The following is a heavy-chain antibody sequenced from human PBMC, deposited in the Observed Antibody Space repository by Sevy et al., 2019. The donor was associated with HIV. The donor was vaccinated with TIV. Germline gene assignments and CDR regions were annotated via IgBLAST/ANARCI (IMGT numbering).Heavy chain of an antibody. CDR2: IIPIFGTA. CDR1: GGTFSSYA. Sequence: ASVKVSCKASGGTFSSYAISWVRQAPGQGLEWMGRIIPIFGTANYAQKFQGRVTITADESTSTAYMELSSLRSEDTAVYYCARGQNYYDSSGPREYAFDIWGQGTMVTVSS. J-gene: IGHJ3*02. D-gene: IGHD3-22*01. CDR3: ARGQNYYDSSGPREYAFDI. V-gene: IGHV1-69*13.